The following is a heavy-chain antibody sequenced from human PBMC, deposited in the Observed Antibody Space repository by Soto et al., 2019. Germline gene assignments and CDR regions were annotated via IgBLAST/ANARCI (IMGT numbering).Heavy chain of an antibody. V-gene: IGHV4-4*07. CDR3: ARSVYGDYSGNFDY. CDR1: GGSISSYY. Sequence: ETRSLTGTVSGGSISSYYWGWIRQPAGKGLEWIGRIYTSGSTNYNPSLKSRVTMSVDTSKKQFSLNLRSVTAADTAVYYCARSVYGDYSGNFDYWGQGTLVTVSS. J-gene: IGHJ4*02. D-gene: IGHD4-17*01. CDR2: IYTSGST.